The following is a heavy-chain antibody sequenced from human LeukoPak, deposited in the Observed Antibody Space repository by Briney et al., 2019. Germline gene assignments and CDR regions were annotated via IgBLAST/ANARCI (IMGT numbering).Heavy chain of an antibody. CDR2: ITSSSSAI. V-gene: IGHV3-48*02. CDR3: ARVDWMIGAFDI. J-gene: IGHJ3*02. D-gene: IGHD3-22*01. CDR1: GFTFSTYS. Sequence: GGSLRLSRAASGFTFSTYSMNWVRQAPGEGLEWVSYITSSSSAIYYADSVRGRFTISRDNAKNSLYLQMNSLRDEDTAVYYCARVDWMIGAFDIWGQGTMVTVSS.